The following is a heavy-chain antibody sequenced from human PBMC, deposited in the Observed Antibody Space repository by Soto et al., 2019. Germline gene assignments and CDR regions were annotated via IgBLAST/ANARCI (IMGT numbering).Heavy chain of an antibody. V-gene: IGHV4-30-4*01. Sequence: SETLSLTCTVSGDSISSGDYYWSWIRQPPGKGLEWIAYIYHSGRTYYNPPLKSRITISLDTPKNQFSLKLSSVTAADTAVYYCAIIYTIFGDFDPWGQGALVTVSS. J-gene: IGHJ5*02. CDR1: GDSISSGDYY. D-gene: IGHD3-3*01. CDR3: AIIYTIFGDFDP. CDR2: IYHSGRT.